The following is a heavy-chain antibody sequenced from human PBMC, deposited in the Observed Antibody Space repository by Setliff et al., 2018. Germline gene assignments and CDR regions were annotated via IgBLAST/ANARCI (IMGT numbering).Heavy chain of an antibody. CDR1: GGSISSGGYY. D-gene: IGHD3-3*01. CDR3: ARGYYNFLSGYYTPYYFDY. J-gene: IGHJ4*02. V-gene: IGHV4-31*01. CDR2: IYYSGST. Sequence: KPSETLSLTCTVSGGSISSGGYYWSWIRQHPGKGLEWIGYIYYSGSTYYNSSLKSLITISVDTSKNQFSLKLSSVTAADTAVYYCARGYYNFLSGYYTPYYFDYWGQGTLVTVSS.